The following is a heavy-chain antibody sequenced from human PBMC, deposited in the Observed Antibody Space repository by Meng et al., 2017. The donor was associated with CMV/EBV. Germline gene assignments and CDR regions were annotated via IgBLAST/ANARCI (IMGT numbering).Heavy chain of an antibody. Sequence: GSLRLSCTVSGGSISSSSYYWGWIRQPPGKGLEWIGSIYYSGSTYYNLSLKSRVTISVDTSKNQFSLKLSSVTAADTAVYYCARQLGQKTYYFDYWGQGTLVTVSS. CDR3: ARQLGQKTYYFDY. D-gene: IGHD7-27*01. J-gene: IGHJ4*02. CDR1: GGSISSSSYY. V-gene: IGHV4-39*01. CDR2: IYYSGST.